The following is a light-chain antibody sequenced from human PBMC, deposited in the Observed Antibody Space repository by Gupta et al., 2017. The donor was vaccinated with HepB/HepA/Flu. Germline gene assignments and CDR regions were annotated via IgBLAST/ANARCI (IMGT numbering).Light chain of an antibody. Sequence: QSALTQPASVSGSPGQSITISCTGTSSDLGSYNVVSWYQQHPGKAPKLMIYEVNKRPSGVSDRFSGSKSGNTASLTISGLQAEDEADYFCCSYAGETIFEVFGTGTKVTVL. CDR1: SSDLGSYNV. V-gene: IGLV2-23*02. CDR2: EVN. CDR3: CSYAGETIFEV. J-gene: IGLJ1*01.